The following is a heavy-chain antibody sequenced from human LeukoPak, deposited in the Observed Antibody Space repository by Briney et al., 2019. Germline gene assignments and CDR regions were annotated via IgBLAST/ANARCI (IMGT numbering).Heavy chain of an antibody. CDR2: IYGNGYSI. CDR3: ARGPDAPEGAPFFYHYMDV. V-gene: IGHV3-23*05. D-gene: IGHD2/OR15-2a*01. J-gene: IGHJ6*03. Sequence: GGSLRLSCATSGFTFDDYAMTWVRQAPGKGLEWVSSIYGNGYSIYYADSVRGRFTLSRDNSRNTLYLEMKSLRAEDTAVYYCARGPDAPEGAPFFYHYMDVWGKGTTVSVS. CDR1: GFTFDDYA.